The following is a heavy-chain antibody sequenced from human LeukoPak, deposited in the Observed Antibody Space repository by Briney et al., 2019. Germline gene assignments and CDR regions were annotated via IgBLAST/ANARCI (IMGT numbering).Heavy chain of an antibody. CDR3: ARDTGGYSYGSVDY. Sequence: GGSLRLSCAASGFTFSSYEMNWVRQAPGKGLEWVSYISSSGSTIYYADSVKGRFTISRDNAKNSLYLQMNSLRAEDTAVYYCARDTGGYSYGSVDYWGQGTLVTVSS. D-gene: IGHD5-18*01. CDR1: GFTFSSYE. J-gene: IGHJ4*02. V-gene: IGHV3-48*03. CDR2: ISSSGSTI.